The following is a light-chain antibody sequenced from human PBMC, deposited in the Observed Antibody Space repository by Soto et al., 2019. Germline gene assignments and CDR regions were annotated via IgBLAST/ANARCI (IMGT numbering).Light chain of an antibody. CDR2: DAS. Sequence: EIVVTQSPATLSLSPGDTATLSCRTSQGVSTYLAWYQQKPGQAPSLIIYDASERATGIPARFSGSGSGTDFTLTISSLEPEDFAVYFCQQRSNRPPITFGGGTKIEIK. J-gene: IGKJ4*01. V-gene: IGKV3-11*01. CDR1: QGVSTY. CDR3: QQRSNRPPIT.